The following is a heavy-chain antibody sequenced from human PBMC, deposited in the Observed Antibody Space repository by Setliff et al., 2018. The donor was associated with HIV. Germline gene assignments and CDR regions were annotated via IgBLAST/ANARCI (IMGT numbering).Heavy chain of an antibody. D-gene: IGHD2-8*01. Sequence: GASVKVSCKASGYTFTSYGISWVRQAPGQGLEWMGWISAYNGNTNYAQKLQGRVTMTRDTSISTAHMELSRLRSDDTAVYYCATKVHCTNGVCLDAFDTWGQGTMVTVSS. CDR2: ISAYNGNT. CDR1: GYTFTSYG. J-gene: IGHJ3*02. CDR3: ATKVHCTNGVCLDAFDT. V-gene: IGHV1-18*01.